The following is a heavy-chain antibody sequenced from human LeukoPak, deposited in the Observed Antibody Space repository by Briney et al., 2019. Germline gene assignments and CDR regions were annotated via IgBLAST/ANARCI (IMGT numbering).Heavy chain of an antibody. CDR2: INHSGNT. CDR1: AGSSRGYY. Sequence: SQTPSLTCAVYAGSSRGYYWTLICRTPGKGLEWIGGINHSGNTNYNPSLKSRVIMSVDTSKNQFSLKLSSVTAADTSVYFCARDAQMRSNCRGRRCYYMDVWGTGTTVTVSS. CDR3: ARDAQMRSNCRGRRCYYMDV. J-gene: IGHJ6*03. V-gene: IGHV4-34*01. D-gene: IGHD1-1*01.